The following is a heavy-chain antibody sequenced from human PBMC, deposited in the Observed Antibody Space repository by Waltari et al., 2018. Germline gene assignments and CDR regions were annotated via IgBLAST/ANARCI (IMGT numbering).Heavy chain of an antibody. Sequence: QVQLQESGPGLVKPSETLSLTCAVSGYSISTGYYWGWIRQPPGKGLEWIGYIYHSGSTYYNPSLKSRVTMTEDTSTDTAYMELSSLRSEDTAVYYCATDTWGWGQGTLVIVSS. CDR3: ATDTWG. D-gene: IGHD1-26*01. CDR2: IYHSGST. CDR1: GYSISTGYY. V-gene: IGHV4-38-2*02. J-gene: IGHJ4*02.